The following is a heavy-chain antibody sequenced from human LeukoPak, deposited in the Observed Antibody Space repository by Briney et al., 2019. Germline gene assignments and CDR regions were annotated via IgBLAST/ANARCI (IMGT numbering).Heavy chain of an antibody. CDR3: ARDPYSGHYGNDYYYYMDV. CDR1: GFTVSSNY. CDR2: ITSSSSYA. V-gene: IGHV3-21*01. Sequence: PGGSLRLSCAASGFTVSSNYMNWVRQAPGKRLEWVSSITSSSSYAFYADSVKGRFTISRDNAKSSLYLQMNNLRAEDTAVYYCARDPYSGHYGNDYYYYMDVWGKGTTVTISS. D-gene: IGHD5-12*01. J-gene: IGHJ6*03.